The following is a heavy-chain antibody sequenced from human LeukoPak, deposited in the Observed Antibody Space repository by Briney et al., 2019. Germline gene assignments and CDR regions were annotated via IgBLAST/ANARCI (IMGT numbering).Heavy chain of an antibody. CDR1: GFTFSSYA. CDR3: AKNLYCGGGSCYPSALGMDV. CDR2: ISGSGNRT. J-gene: IGHJ6*02. D-gene: IGHD2-15*01. V-gene: IGHV3-23*01. Sequence: GGSLRLSCAASGFTFSSYAMSWVRQAPGKGLEWVSSISGSGNRTYYADSVKGRFTISRDNSRNTLFLQMNSLRAEDTAVYYCAKNLYCGGGSCYPSALGMDVWGQGTTVTVSS.